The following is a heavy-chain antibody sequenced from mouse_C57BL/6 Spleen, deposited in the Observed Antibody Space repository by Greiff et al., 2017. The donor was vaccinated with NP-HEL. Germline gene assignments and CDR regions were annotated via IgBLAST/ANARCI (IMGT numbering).Heavy chain of an antibody. CDR2: IYPGSGNT. V-gene: IGHV1-84*01. Sequence: QVHVKQSGPELVKPGASVKISCKASGYTFTDYYINWVKQRPGQGLEWIGWIYPGSGNTKYNEKLKGKATLTVDTSYSTAYMHLSSLTSADSAVYCCAVYYDYVWFAYWGQGTLVTVSA. D-gene: IGHD2-4*01. J-gene: IGHJ3*01. CDR1: GYTFTDYY. CDR3: AVYYDYVWFAY.